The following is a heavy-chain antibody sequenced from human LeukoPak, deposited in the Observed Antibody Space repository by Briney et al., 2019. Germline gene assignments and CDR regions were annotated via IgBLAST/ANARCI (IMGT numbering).Heavy chain of an antibody. CDR3: AKAQRFSYYGMDV. D-gene: IGHD3-3*02. V-gene: IGHV3-9*01. CDR2: ISWNSGSI. Sequence: PGRSLRLSCAASGFTFDDYAMHWVRQAPGKGLEWVSGISWNSGSIGYADSVKGRFTISRDNAKNSLYLQMNSLRAEDTALYYCAKAQRFSYYGMDVWGQGTTVTVSS. J-gene: IGHJ6*02. CDR1: GFTFDDYA.